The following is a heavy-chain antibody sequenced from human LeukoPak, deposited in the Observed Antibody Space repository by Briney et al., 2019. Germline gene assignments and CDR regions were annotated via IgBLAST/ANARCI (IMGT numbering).Heavy chain of an antibody. Sequence: PGGSLRLSCAASGFTFSNYAMNWVRQAPGKGLEWVSVISGSDGSTYYADSAKGRVTISRDNSKNTLYLQMNSLRAEDTAVYYCAKSKVVAATMGRFDYWGQGTLVTVSS. D-gene: IGHD2-15*01. CDR3: AKSKVVAATMGRFDY. CDR2: ISGSDGST. J-gene: IGHJ4*02. CDR1: GFTFSNYA. V-gene: IGHV3-23*01.